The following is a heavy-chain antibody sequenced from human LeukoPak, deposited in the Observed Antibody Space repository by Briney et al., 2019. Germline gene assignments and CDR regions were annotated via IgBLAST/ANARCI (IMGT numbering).Heavy chain of an antibody. V-gene: IGHV1-69*05. CDR3: ARVKVVGYDYYFDY. J-gene: IGHJ4*02. CDR1: GGTFSRYA. CDR2: IIPIFGTA. Sequence: SVKVSCKASGGTFSRYAISWVRQAPGQGLEWMGGIIPIFGTANYAQKFQGRVTITTDESTSTAYMELSSLRSEDTAVYYCARVKVVGYDYYFDYWGQGTLVTVSS. D-gene: IGHD5-12*01.